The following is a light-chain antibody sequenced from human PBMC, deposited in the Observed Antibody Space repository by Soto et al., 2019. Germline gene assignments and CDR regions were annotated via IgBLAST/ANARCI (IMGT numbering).Light chain of an antibody. CDR2: GAS. J-gene: IGKJ2*01. Sequence: EIVLTQSPATLSMSPVERATLSCWASQTISSSLAWYQQKPGQALRLLIYGASIRVTGIPARFTGSGSGTEFTLTISSLQSEDFALYYCQQYHIWPYTFGQGTKVDI. V-gene: IGKV3-15*01. CDR3: QQYHIWPYT. CDR1: QTISSS.